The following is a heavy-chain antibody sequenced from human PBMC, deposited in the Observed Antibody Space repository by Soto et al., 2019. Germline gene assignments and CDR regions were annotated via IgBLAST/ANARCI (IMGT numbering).Heavy chain of an antibody. CDR1: GYSFTSYW. J-gene: IGHJ4*02. CDR3: ARSSGYYPLAYYFDY. Sequence: GESLKISCKGSGYSFTSYWIGWVLQIPGKGLEWMGIIYPGDSDTRYSPSFQGQVTISADKSISTAYLQWSSLKASDTAMYYCARSSGYYPLAYYFDYWGQGTLVTVSS. V-gene: IGHV5-51*01. D-gene: IGHD3-22*01. CDR2: IYPGDSDT.